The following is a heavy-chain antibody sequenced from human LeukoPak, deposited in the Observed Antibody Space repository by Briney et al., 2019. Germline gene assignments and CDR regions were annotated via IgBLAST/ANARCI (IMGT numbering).Heavy chain of an antibody. CDR2: ISGSGGST. CDR3: ARVLGYDSSGYYRGYFDY. V-gene: IGHV3-23*01. CDR1: GFTFSSYA. J-gene: IGHJ4*02. Sequence: GGSLRLSCAASGFTFSSYAMSWVRQAPGKGLEWVSAISGSGGSTYYADSVKGRFTISRQNPENTLFLQMNSLRAEDTAVYYCARVLGYDSSGYYRGYFDYWGQGTLVTVSS. D-gene: IGHD3-22*01.